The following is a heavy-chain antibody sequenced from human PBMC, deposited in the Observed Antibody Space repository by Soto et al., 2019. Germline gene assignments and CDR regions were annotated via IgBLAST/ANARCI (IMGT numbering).Heavy chain of an antibody. Sequence: SETLSLPCTVSGGSISSYYWSWIRQPPGKGLEWIGYIYYSGSTNYNPSLKSRVTISVDTSKNQFSLKLSSVTAADTAVYYCARHFRTSTSYRFHYYFDYWGQGTLVTVSS. D-gene: IGHD3-16*02. CDR2: IYYSGST. CDR3: ARHFRTSTSYRFHYYFDY. CDR1: GGSISSYY. J-gene: IGHJ4*02. V-gene: IGHV4-59*08.